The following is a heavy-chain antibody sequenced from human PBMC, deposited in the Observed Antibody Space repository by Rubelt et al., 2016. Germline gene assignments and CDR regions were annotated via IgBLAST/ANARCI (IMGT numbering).Heavy chain of an antibody. D-gene: IGHD4-23*01. J-gene: IGHJ3*01. Sequence: QVQLQESGPGLVKPSETLSLTCTVSGYSLNGGYFWGWIRQPPGKGLEWIGSIFHSGSTYYNQALRSRATISIDTSRNQFSLMLSSVTASYTAVYYCASDLGAYGGNDAFDFWSPGTLVTVSS. CDR3: ASDLGAYGGNDAFDF. V-gene: IGHV4-38-2*02. CDR2: IFHSGST. CDR1: GYSLNGGYF.